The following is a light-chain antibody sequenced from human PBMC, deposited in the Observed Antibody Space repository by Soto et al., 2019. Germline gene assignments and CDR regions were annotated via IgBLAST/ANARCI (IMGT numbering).Light chain of an antibody. CDR1: QRVSSY. CDR3: QQRSNWPPYT. J-gene: IGKJ2*01. V-gene: IGKV3-11*01. Sequence: EIVLTQSPATLSFSPGERATLSCRASQRVSSYLAWYQQKPGQAPRLLIYDASNRATCIPARFSGSGSGTDFTLTILLLEPEDFAVYYCQQRSNWPPYTFGQGTKLEIK. CDR2: DAS.